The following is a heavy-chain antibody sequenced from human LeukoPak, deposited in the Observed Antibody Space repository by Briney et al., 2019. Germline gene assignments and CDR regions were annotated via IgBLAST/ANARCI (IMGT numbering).Heavy chain of an antibody. CDR1: GLTFSNYA. D-gene: IGHD1-26*01. CDR2: IKQDGSEK. J-gene: IGHJ4*02. V-gene: IGHV3-7*01. Sequence: GGSLRLSCAASGLTFSNYAMTWVRLAPGKGLEWVANIKQDGSEKYYVDSVKGRFTMSRDNAKNSLYLQMNSLRAEDTAVYYCARVQWELRGVGSYFEYWGQGALVTVSS. CDR3: ARVQWELRGVGSYFEY.